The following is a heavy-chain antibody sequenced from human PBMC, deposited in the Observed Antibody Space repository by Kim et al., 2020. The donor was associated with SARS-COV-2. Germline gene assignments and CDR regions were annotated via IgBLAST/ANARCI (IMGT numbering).Heavy chain of an antibody. V-gene: IGHV4-30-4*01. CDR3: TRGHPGYLYPNWFDP. Sequence: SETLSLTCTVSGGSISSGDYYWSWIRQSPGKGLEWIGYIYYSGSTYYNPSLKSRVTISVDTSKNQFSLKLSSGTAADTAVYYCTRGHPGYLYPNWFDPWGQGTLVTVSS. J-gene: IGHJ5*02. D-gene: IGHD3-9*01. CDR1: GGSISSGDYY. CDR2: IYYSGST.